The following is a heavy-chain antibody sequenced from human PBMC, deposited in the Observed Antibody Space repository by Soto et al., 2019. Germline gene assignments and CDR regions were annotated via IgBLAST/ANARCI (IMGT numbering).Heavy chain of an antibody. V-gene: IGHV4-30-4*01. CDR3: ARFSEATSDP. J-gene: IGHJ5*02. CDR2: IYYVGST. Sequence: SETLSLTCTVSGGSISIGYYYWSWIRQPPGKGLEWIGYIYYVGSTXXNPSLKSXXTISVDTSKNXFSLQXRSVTAAGTAVYYCARFSEATSDPWRQGTLVTVSS. CDR1: GGSISIGYYY.